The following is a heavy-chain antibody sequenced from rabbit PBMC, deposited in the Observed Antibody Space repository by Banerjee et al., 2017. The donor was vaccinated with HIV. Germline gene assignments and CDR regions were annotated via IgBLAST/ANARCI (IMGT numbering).Heavy chain of an antibody. J-gene: IGHJ4*01. CDR2: INTGSGGT. D-gene: IGHD6-1*01. CDR3: ARDERDAAHGGYGYGGFDL. CDR1: GFSFSNKYV. V-gene: IGHV1S45*01. Sequence: QEQLEESGGDLVKPEGSLTLTCTASGFSFSNKYVMCWVRQAPGKGLEWIGCINTGSGGTYYASWAKGRFTISKTSSTTVTLQMTSLTAADTATYFCARDERDAAHGGYGYGGFDLWGPGTLVTVS.